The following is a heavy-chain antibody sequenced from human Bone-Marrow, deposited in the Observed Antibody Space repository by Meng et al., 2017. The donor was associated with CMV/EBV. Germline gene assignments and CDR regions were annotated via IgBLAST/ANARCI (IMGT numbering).Heavy chain of an antibody. D-gene: IGHD2-15*01. CDR1: GFTFSDYY. J-gene: IGHJ6*02. V-gene: IGHV3-11*04. CDR3: AGGEELLATYYYYGMDV. CDR2: ISSSGSTI. Sequence: GESLKIYCAASGFTFSDYYMSWIRQAPGKGLEWVSYISSSGSTIYYADSVKGRFTISRDNAKISLYLQMNNLSAEDTAVYYCAGGEELLATYYYYGMDVWGQGTTVTVSS.